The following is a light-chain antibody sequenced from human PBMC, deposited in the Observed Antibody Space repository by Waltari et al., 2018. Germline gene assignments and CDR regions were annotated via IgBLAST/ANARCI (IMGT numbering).Light chain of an antibody. CDR1: QSVSDH. CDR2: GTS. Sequence: ETVMTQSPATLSVSPGERATLSCRASQSVSDHLAWYQQKPGQAPMLLIYGTSTRATGIPARFSGSGSGTEFTLTISSLQSEDFAVYYCQQYKKWPTSFGGGTKVEIK. CDR3: QQYKKWPTS. V-gene: IGKV3-15*01. J-gene: IGKJ4*01.